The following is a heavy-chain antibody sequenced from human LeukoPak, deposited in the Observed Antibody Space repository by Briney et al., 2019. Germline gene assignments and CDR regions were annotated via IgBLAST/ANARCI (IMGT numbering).Heavy chain of an antibody. CDR3: AHRLGSSGLGVFDY. CDR1: GFSLSTRGVG. J-gene: IGHJ4*02. V-gene: IGHV2-5*02. Sequence: GPTLVKPTQTLTLTCTFSGFSLSTRGVGVGWIRQPPGKALEWLALIYWDDDKRYSPSLKSRLTITKDTSKNQVVLTMTNIDPVDTATYYCAHRLGSSGLGVFDYWGQGTLVTVS. D-gene: IGHD6-19*01. CDR2: IYWDDDK.